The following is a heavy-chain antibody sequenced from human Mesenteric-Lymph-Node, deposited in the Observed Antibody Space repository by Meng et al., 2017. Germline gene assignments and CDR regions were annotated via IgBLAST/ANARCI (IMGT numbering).Heavy chain of an antibody. Sequence: SLKISCAASGFTFDDYAMHWVRQAPGKGLEWVSGISWNSGSIGYADSVKGRFTISRDNAKNSLYLQMNSLRAEDTALYYCASIAAAGPIDAFDIWGQGTMVTVSS. D-gene: IGHD6-13*01. CDR3: ASIAAAGPIDAFDI. CDR2: ISWNSGSI. V-gene: IGHV3-9*01. J-gene: IGHJ3*02. CDR1: GFTFDDYA.